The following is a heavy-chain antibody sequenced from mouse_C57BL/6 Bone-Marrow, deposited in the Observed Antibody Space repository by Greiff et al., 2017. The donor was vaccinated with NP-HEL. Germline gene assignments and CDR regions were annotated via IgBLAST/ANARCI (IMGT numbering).Heavy chain of an antibody. Sequence: QVQLQQPGAELVKPGASVKMSCKASGYTFTSYWITWVKQRPGQGLEWIGDIYPGSGSTNYNEKFKSKATLTVDTSSSTAYMQLSSLTSEDSAVYYGARGDDYNWYFDVWGTGTTVTVTA. V-gene: IGHV1-55*01. CDR1: GYTFTSYW. D-gene: IGHD2-4*01. J-gene: IGHJ1*03. CDR3: ARGDDYNWYFDV. CDR2: IYPGSGST.